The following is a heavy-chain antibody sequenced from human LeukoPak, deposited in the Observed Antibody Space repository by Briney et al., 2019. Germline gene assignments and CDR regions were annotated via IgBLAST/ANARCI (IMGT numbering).Heavy chain of an antibody. Sequence: GGSLRLSCAASGFTFSNYAMSWVRQAPGKGLEWVSAISGSGGSTYYADSVKGRFTISRDNSKNTLYLQMNSLGAEDTAVYYCAKYRITMIVVVKEAFDYWGQGTLVTVSS. CDR1: GFTFSNYA. CDR2: ISGSGGST. J-gene: IGHJ4*02. D-gene: IGHD3-22*01. V-gene: IGHV3-23*01. CDR3: AKYRITMIVVVKEAFDY.